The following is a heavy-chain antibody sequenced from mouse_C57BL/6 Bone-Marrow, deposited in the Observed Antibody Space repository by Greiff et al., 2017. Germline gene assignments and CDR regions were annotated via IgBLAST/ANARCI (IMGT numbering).Heavy chain of an antibody. CDR1: GYTFTSYG. Sequence: QVQLQQSGAELVRPGASVKLSCKASGYTFTSYGISWVKQRTGQGLEWIGEIYPRSGNTYYNEKFQGKATLTADKSSSTAYMELSSLTSEDAAVXYCAIVYYYGSSDDCDYWGQGATGTVSS. D-gene: IGHD1-1*01. J-gene: IGHJ2*01. CDR2: IYPRSGNT. V-gene: IGHV1-81*01. CDR3: AIVYYYGSSDDCDY.